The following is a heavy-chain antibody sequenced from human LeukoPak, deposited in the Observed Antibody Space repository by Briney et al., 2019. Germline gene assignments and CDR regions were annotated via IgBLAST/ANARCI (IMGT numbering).Heavy chain of an antibody. V-gene: IGHV3-23*01. CDR2: ISGSGATA. J-gene: IGHJ4*02. D-gene: IGHD3-22*01. CDR3: AKDPHYDSSGYYYYPPDY. Sequence: TGGSLRLSCAASGFRFSSYAMNWVRQAPGKGLEWVSGISGSGATAFYADSVKGRFTISRDNSKNTLYLRLNSLRAEDTAVYYCAKDPHYDSSGYYYYPPDYWGQGTLVTVSS. CDR1: GFRFSSYA.